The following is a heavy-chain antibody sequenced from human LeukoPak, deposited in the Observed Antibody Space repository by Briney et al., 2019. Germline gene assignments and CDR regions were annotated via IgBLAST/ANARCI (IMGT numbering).Heavy chain of an antibody. CDR1: GFTFSTYW. CDR2: ANTDGGTT. Sequence: PGGSLRLSCAASGFTFSTYWMHWVRQAPGKGLVWVSGANTDGGTTLYADSVKGRFTISRDNAKNTLYLQMNSLRAEDTAVYYCARGNDFWGQGTLVTVSS. CDR3: ARGNDF. D-gene: IGHD3-3*01. J-gene: IGHJ4*02. V-gene: IGHV3-74*01.